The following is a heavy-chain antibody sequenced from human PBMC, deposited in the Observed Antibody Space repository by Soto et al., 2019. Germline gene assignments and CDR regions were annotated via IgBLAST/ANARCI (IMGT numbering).Heavy chain of an antibody. J-gene: IGHJ4*02. Sequence: PSETLSLTCTVSGGSISSYYWSWIRQPPGKGLEWIGDIYYSGSTNYNPSLKSRVTISVETSKNQSSLKLSSVTAADTAVYYCARMTRYSGSSGYHSGPENFDYWGQGTLVTVSS. CDR2: IYYSGST. D-gene: IGHD3-22*01. CDR1: GGSISSYY. V-gene: IGHV4-59*01. CDR3: ARMTRYSGSSGYHSGPENFDY.